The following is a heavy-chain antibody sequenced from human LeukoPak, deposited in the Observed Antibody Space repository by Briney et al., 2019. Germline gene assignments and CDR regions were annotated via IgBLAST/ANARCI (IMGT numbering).Heavy chain of an antibody. J-gene: IGHJ2*01. CDR3: ARGRRGSSGPWSWYLDL. CDR1: GFTLTNFD. Sequence: GASVKVSCKASGFTLTNFDINWVRQATGQGLEWMGWMNSNTGNTGYAQEFQGRVTMTRDTSIGTAYMELTNLRSEATAVYYCARGRRGSSGPWSWYLDLWGRGTLVTASS. CDR2: MNSNTGNT. D-gene: IGHD3-22*01. V-gene: IGHV1-8*01.